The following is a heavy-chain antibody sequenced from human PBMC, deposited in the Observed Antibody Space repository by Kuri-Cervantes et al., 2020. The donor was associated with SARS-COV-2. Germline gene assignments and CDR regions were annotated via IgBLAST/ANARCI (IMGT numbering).Heavy chain of an antibody. V-gene: IGHV4-39*01. Sequence: GSLRLSCTVSGGSISSSSYYWGWIRQPPGKGLEWIGSIYYSGSTYYNPSLKSRVTISVDTSKNQFSLKLSSVTAADTAMYYCARQQWLVSHWGQGTLVTVSS. CDR1: GGSISSSSYY. J-gene: IGHJ1*01. D-gene: IGHD6-19*01. CDR2: IYYSGST. CDR3: ARQQWLVSH.